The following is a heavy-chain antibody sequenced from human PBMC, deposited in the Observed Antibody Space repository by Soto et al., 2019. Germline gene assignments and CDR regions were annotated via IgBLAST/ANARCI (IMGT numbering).Heavy chain of an antibody. D-gene: IGHD6-19*01. CDR1: GFTFSSYS. J-gene: IGHJ6*02. CDR2: ISSSSSYI. Sequence: EVQLVESGGGLVKPGGSLRLSCVASGFTFSSYSMNWVRQAPGKGLEWVSSISSSSSYIYYADSVKGRFTISRDNAKNSLYLQMNSLRAEDTAVYYCARESVAGTLYYYGMDVWGQGTTVTVSS. CDR3: ARESVAGTLYYYGMDV. V-gene: IGHV3-21*01.